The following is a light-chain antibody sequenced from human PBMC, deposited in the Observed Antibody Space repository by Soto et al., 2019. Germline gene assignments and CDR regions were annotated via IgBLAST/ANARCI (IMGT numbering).Light chain of an antibody. V-gene: IGKV1-39*01. Sequence: DLQMTQSTSSLSESVGDSFTITCRASQYISTYLNWYQKKPGKAPKLLIYVASNLQSGVPSRLIFSGSGTDFNLPISSLQPENIATDYCQECYSTSFGQGTKVDIK. CDR2: VAS. CDR3: QECYSTS. J-gene: IGKJ1*01. CDR1: QYISTY.